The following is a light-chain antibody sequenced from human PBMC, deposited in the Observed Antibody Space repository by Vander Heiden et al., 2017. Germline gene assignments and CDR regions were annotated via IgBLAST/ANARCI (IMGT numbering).Light chain of an antibody. J-gene: IGLJ2*01. CDR2: DDS. CDR3: QATETSSDHRV. Sequence: SYVLTQPPSVSLAPGQTASIACGVNYMGGKGVHWYQQKPGQAPFLVIHDDSDRPSGIPERFSGSNSGTTATLTISRVEAEDEADYYCQATETSSDHRVFGGGTKLTVL. V-gene: IGLV3-21*02. CDR1: YMGGKG.